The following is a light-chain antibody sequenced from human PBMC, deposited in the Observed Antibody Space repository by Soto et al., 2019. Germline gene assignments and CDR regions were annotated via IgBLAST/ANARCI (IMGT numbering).Light chain of an antibody. V-gene: IGKV3-20*01. J-gene: IGKJ1*01. CDR3: QRYGSARAWT. CDR1: QSVSSSY. Sequence: EIVLTQSPGTLSLSPGERATLSCRASQSVSSSYLAWYQQKPGQAPRLLIYGASSRATGIPDRFSGSGSGTDIPITITILEPEDFGEDYSQRYGSARAWTFGLGTKVEIK. CDR2: GAS.